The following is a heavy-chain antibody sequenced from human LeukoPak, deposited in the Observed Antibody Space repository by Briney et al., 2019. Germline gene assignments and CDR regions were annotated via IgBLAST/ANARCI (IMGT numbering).Heavy chain of an antibody. V-gene: IGHV4-59*11. CDR1: GGSLSGHY. D-gene: IGHD4-11*01. Sequence: PSETLSLTRTVGGGSLSGHYWGWIRQPPGKGLELVGHIYYTGTTFYNPSPNSRVAITLDTSRNQFSLRLTSVIAADTAVYYCARFSWGCSTASSYLTNWGQGALVTVSS. CDR2: IYYTGTT. CDR3: ARFSWGCSTASSYLTN. J-gene: IGHJ4*02.